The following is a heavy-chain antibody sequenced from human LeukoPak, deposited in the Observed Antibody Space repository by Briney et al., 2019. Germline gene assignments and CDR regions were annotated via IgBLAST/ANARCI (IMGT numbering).Heavy chain of an antibody. J-gene: IGHJ3*02. CDR2: IIPILGIA. CDR1: GGTFSSYA. D-gene: IGHD2-2*01. CDR3: ARYRGYCSSTSCSDAFDI. Sequence: ASVKVSCKASGGTFSSYAISWVRQAPGQGLEWMGRIIPILGIANYAQKFQGRVTITADKSTSTAYMELSSLRSEDTAVYYCARYRGYCSSTSCSDAFDIWGQGTMVTVSS. V-gene: IGHV1-69*04.